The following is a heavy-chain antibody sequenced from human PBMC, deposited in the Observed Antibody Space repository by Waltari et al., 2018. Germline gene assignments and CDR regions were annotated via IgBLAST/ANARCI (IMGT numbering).Heavy chain of an antibody. CDR1: GFTFSSYA. CDR3: ARVRGGNSYYFDY. D-gene: IGHD2-21*02. J-gene: IGHJ4*02. Sequence: EVQLVESGGGLVQPGGSLRLSCAASGFTFSSYAMHWVRQAPGKGLEYVSAISRNGGSTYYANSVKGRFTISRDNSKNTLYLQMGSLRAEDMAVYYCARVRGGNSYYFDYWGQGTLVTVSS. V-gene: IGHV3-64*01. CDR2: ISRNGGST.